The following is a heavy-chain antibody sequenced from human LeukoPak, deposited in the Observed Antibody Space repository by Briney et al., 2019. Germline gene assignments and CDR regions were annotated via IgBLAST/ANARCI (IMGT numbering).Heavy chain of an antibody. J-gene: IGHJ5*02. V-gene: IGHV4-61*02. D-gene: IGHD4-11*01. Sequence: SETLSLTCTVSGGSISSGSYYWSWIRQPAGKGLEWIGRIYTSGSTNYNPSLKSRVTMSVDTSKNQFSLKMSSVTAADTAVYYCASGDYRYNWFDPWGQGTLVTVSS. CDR2: IYTSGST. CDR1: GGSISSGSYY. CDR3: ASGDYRYNWFDP.